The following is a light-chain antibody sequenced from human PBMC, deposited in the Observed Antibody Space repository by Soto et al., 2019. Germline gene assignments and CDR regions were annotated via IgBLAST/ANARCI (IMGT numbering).Light chain of an antibody. Sequence: DIQWTQSPSSLSASVRYRVTISCRASQTISNFLNWYQLKPGKPPRLLIYAASSLQSGVPSRFSGSGSGTDFTLTISSLQPEDFATYYCQQANSLPITFGQGTRLEI. V-gene: IGKV1-39*01. CDR2: AAS. J-gene: IGKJ5*01. CDR1: QTISNF. CDR3: QQANSLPIT.